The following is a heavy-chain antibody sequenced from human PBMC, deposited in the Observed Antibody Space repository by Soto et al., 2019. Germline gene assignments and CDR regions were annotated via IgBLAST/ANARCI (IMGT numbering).Heavy chain of an antibody. CDR1: GFTFSSYA. Sequence: QVQLVESGGGVVQPGRSLRLSCAASGFTFSSYAMHWVRQAPGKGLEWVAVISYDGSNKYYADSVKGRFTISRDNSKNTLLLQMISLRAEETAVYYCARDRLRYNWNDFPYYYYGMDVWGQGTTVTVSS. CDR2: ISYDGSNK. V-gene: IGHV3-30-3*01. D-gene: IGHD1-1*01. CDR3: ARDRLRYNWNDFPYYYYGMDV. J-gene: IGHJ6*02.